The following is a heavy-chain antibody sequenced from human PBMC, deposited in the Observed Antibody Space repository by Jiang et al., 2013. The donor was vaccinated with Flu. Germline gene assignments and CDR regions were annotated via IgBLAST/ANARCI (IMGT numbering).Heavy chain of an antibody. D-gene: IGHD6-13*01. Sequence: LLKPSETLSLTCSVSGDSIGSSTYYWGWIRQPPGKGLEWIASIHTTGRTDYNPSLKSRVTISDDTSNNQFSLKLGSVTAADTAVYWCVRHPVAVDMAAAVGAFDPWGQGTMVTVSS. J-gene: IGHJ3*01. CDR3: VRHPVAVDMAAAVGAFDP. CDR1: GDSIGSSTYY. CDR2: IHTTGRT. V-gene: IGHV4-39*01.